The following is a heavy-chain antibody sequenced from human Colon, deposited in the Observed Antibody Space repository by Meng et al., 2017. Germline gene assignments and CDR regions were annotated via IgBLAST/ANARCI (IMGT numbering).Heavy chain of an antibody. CDR2: IYSDGSST. CDR3: ARVKSGSYFGY. Sequence: GGSLRLSCAASGFTFSRYWMHWVRQAPGKGLEWVSRIYSDGSSTSYADSVKGRFTISRDNAKNTLYLQMNRLRADDTAVYYCARVKSGSYFGYWGQGTLVTVSS. D-gene: IGHD1-26*01. CDR1: GFTFSRYW. V-gene: IGHV3-74*01. J-gene: IGHJ4*02.